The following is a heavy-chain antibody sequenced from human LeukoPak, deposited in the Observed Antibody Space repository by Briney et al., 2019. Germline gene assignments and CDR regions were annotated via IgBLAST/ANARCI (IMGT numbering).Heavy chain of an antibody. J-gene: IGHJ4*02. CDR3: AKLGFGNYVRGYFDS. Sequence: GGSLRLSCAASGFTFSSYGMHWVRQAPGKGLEWVAFIRYKGDTKFYADSVKGRFTISRDSSKNTLYLQMNSLRADDTAVYYCAKLGFGNYVRGYFDSWGQGTLVTVSS. V-gene: IGHV3-30*02. CDR1: GFTFSSYG. CDR2: IRYKGDTK. D-gene: IGHD4-11*01.